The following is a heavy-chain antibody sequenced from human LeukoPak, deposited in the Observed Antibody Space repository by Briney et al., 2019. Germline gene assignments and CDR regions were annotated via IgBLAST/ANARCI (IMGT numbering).Heavy chain of an antibody. CDR1: GYTFTGYY. CDR2: INPNSGGT. J-gene: IGHJ4*02. CDR3: ARHNYYDSSGYEY. D-gene: IGHD3-22*01. Sequence: GASVKVSCKASGYTFTGYYMHWVRQAPGQGLEWMGWINPNSGGTNYAQKFQGRVTMTMDTSISTTYMELSRLRSDDTAVYYCARHNYYDSSGYEYWGQGTLVTVSS. V-gene: IGHV1-2*02.